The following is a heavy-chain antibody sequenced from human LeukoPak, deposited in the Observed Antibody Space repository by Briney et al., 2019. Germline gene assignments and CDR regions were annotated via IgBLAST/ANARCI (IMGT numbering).Heavy chain of an antibody. J-gene: IGHJ6*03. Sequence: GASVKVSCKASGGTFSSYAISWVRQAPGQGLEWVGGIIPIFGTANYAQKFQGRVTITTDESTSTAYMELSSLRSEDTAVYYCARGYYGSGSYLYYYMDVWGKGTTVTVSS. CDR1: GGTFSSYA. CDR2: IIPIFGTA. CDR3: ARGYYGSGSYLYYYMDV. V-gene: IGHV1-69*05. D-gene: IGHD3-10*01.